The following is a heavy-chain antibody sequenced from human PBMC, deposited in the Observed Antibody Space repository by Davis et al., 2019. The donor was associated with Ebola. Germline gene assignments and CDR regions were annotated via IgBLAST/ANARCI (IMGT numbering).Heavy chain of an antibody. V-gene: IGHV1-69*13. CDR1: GDTLTSNA. CDR3: ARGTPRNYYYGSGSYGLSYYYYGMDV. J-gene: IGHJ6*02. CDR2: IIPVFRTA. D-gene: IGHD3-10*01. Sequence: SVKVSCKAVGDTLTSNAMTWVRQAPGQGLEWMGGIIPVFRTANYAQKFQGRVTITADESTSTAYMELSSLRSEDTAVYYCARGTPRNYYYGSGSYGLSYYYYGMDVWGQGTTVTVSS.